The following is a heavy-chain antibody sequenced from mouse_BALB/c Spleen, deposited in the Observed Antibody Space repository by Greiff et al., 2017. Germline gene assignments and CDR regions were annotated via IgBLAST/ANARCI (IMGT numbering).Heavy chain of an antibody. Sequence: EVQRVESGGGLVKPGGSLKLSCAASGFTFSSYAMSWVRQSPEKRLEWVAEISSGGSYTYYPDTVTGRFTISRDNAKNTLYLEMSSLRSEDTAMYYCARTKGYFDVWGAGTTVTVSS. CDR1: GFTFSSYA. CDR3: ARTKGYFDV. D-gene: IGHD1-3*01. V-gene: IGHV5-9-4*01. CDR2: ISSGGSYT. J-gene: IGHJ1*01.